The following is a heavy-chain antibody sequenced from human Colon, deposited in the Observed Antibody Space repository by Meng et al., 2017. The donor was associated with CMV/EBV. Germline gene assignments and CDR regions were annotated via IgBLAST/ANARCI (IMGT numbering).Heavy chain of an antibody. V-gene: IGHV3-30*04. CDR2: ISYDGSNK. J-gene: IGHJ6*02. D-gene: IGHD1-7*01. CDR3: AKDISPVGGSTGYHGMDV. Sequence: GESLKISCAASGFTFSSYAMHWVRQAPGKGLEWVAVISYDGSNKYYADSVKGRFTISRDNSKNTLYLQMNGLRDEDTALYYCAKDISPVGGSTGYHGMDVWGQGTTVTVSS. CDR1: GFTFSSYA.